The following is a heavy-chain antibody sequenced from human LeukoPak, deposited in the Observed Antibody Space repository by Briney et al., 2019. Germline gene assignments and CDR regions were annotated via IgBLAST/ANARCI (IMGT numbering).Heavy chain of an antibody. D-gene: IGHD3-3*01. V-gene: IGHV3-66*01. CDR2: TYRGNTT. CDR3: ARDPVYDLLYYYGMDV. CDR1: GFIVSSKY. J-gene: IGHJ6*02. Sequence: GGSLRLSCAASGFIVSSKYMSWVRQAPGKGLEWVSVTYRGNTTDYADSVKGRFTISRDDSKNTLYLQMKRLRAEDTAVYHCARDPVYDLLYYYGMDVWGQGTTVTVSS.